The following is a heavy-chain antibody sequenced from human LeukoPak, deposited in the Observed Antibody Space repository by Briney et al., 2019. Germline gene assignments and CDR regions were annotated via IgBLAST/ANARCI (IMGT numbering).Heavy chain of an antibody. CDR2: ISSSSSYI. Sequence: GGSLRLSCAASGFTFSSHSMNWVRQAPGKGLEWVSSISSSSSYIYYADSVKGRFTISRDNAKNSLYLQMNSLRAEDTAVYYCASDSPAKDAFDIWGQGTTVTVSS. CDR1: GFTFSSHS. V-gene: IGHV3-21*01. J-gene: IGHJ3*02. CDR3: ASDSPAKDAFDI.